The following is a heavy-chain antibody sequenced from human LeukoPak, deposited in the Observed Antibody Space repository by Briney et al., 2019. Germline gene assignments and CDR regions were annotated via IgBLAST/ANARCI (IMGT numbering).Heavy chain of an antibody. CDR1: GFTFSSYW. J-gene: IGHJ4*02. V-gene: IGHV3-30-3*01. CDR2: ISYDGSNK. CDR3: ARGNYDILTGYWFPFDY. D-gene: IGHD3-9*01. Sequence: GGSLRLSCAASGFTFSSYWMSWVRQAPGKGLEWVAVISYDGSNKYYADSVKGRFTISRDNSKNTLYLQMNSLRAEDTALYYCARGNYDILTGYWFPFDYWGQGTLVTVSS.